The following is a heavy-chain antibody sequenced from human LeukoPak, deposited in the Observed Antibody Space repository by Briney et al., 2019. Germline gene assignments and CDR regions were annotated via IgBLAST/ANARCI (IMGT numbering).Heavy chain of an antibody. D-gene: IGHD2-8*01. V-gene: IGHV3-23*01. Sequence: PGGSLRLSCAASGFTFSSYAMSWVRQAPGKGLQWVSTISDSGDSTYYADSVKGRFAISRDNSKNTVYLQMNILRAEDTAVYHCAKGEWTFDYWGQGTLVTVSS. CDR3: AKGEWTFDY. CDR1: GFTFSSYA. CDR2: ISDSGDST. J-gene: IGHJ4*02.